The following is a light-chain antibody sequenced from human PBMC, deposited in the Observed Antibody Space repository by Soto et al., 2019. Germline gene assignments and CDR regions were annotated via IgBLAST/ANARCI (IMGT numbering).Light chain of an antibody. CDR3: QQYGKFPRR. Sequence: EVVMTQSPATLSVSPGERVTLSCRASQSVRSNLAWDQQKPGPSPRLLIYGASRRAAGIPDRFSGSGSETNFTLTISRLEPEDFAVYYCQQYGKFPRRVGQGPK. CDR1: QSVRSN. V-gene: IGKV3-20*01. CDR2: GAS. J-gene: IGKJ1*01.